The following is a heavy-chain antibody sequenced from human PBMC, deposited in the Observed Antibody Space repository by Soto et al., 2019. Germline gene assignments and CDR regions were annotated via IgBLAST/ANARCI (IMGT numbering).Heavy chain of an antibody. J-gene: IGHJ4*02. Sequence: QVQLVESGGGVVQPGRSLRLSCAASGFPFSPYGMHWVRQAPGKGLEWVALIYFDGSNKYYSDSVKGRFTISRDNSNNTLYLQMNSLRAEDTATYYCVRDIRATSGWDFDYWGQGALVTVSS. CDR2: IYFDGSNK. CDR3: VRDIRATSGWDFDY. D-gene: IGHD6-19*01. CDR1: GFPFSPYG. V-gene: IGHV3-33*01.